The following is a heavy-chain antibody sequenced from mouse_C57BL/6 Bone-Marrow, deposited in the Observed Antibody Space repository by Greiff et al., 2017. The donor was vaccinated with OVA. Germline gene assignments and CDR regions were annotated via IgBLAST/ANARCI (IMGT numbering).Heavy chain of an antibody. J-gene: IGHJ3*01. CDR3: AREEIITTVAPWFAY. CDR2: INPNNGGT. D-gene: IGHD1-1*01. CDR1: GYTFTDYY. Sequence: EVQLQQSGPELVKPGASVKISCKASGYTFTDYYMNWVKQSPGKSLEWIGDINPNNGGTSYNQKFKGKATLTVDTSSSTAYMELRSLTSEDSAAYDCAREEIITTVAPWFAYWGQGTLVTVSA. V-gene: IGHV1-26*01.